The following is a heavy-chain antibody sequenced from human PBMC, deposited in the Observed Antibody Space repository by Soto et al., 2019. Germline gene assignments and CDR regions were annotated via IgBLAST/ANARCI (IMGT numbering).Heavy chain of an antibody. Sequence: EVQLVESGGGLVQPGGSLRLSCAASGFTFSSYWMSWVRQAPGKGLEWVANIRQDGSERYYVDSVKGRFTISRDNAKKSLDLQMSSLRGEDTAVYYCARLDWGSLYTFDIWGPGTMVNGSS. CDR1: GFTFSSYW. CDR2: IRQDGSER. D-gene: IGHD3-9*01. CDR3: ARLDWGSLYTFDI. V-gene: IGHV3-7*03. J-gene: IGHJ3*02.